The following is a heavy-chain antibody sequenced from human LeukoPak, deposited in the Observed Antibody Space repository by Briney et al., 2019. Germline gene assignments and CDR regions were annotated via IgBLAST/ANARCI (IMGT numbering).Heavy chain of an antibody. CDR1: GGSISTYY. V-gene: IGHV4-59*08. J-gene: IGHJ2*01. D-gene: IGHD3-22*01. CDR3: ARVEGEYYYDSSGYYLPNWYFDL. CDR2: SCYSGRT. Sequence: PSETLSLTCTVSGGSISTYYWSWIRQPPGKGLELIGYSCYSGRTYYNPSLKGRVAISVDASKHQFSLRLTSVTAADTAMYYCARVEGEYYYDSSGYYLPNWYFDLWGRGTLVTVSS.